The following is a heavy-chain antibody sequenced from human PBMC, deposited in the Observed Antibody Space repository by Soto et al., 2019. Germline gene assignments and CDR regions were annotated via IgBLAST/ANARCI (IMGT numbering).Heavy chain of an antibody. Sequence: PGGSLRLSCAASGFTFSSYGMHWVRQAPGKGLEWVAVIWYDGSNKYYADSVKGRFTISRDNSKNTLYLQMNSLRAEDTAVYYCARDPQHYDILTGPLYWGQGTLVTVSS. CDR1: GFTFSSYG. CDR3: ARDPQHYDILTGPLY. D-gene: IGHD3-9*01. V-gene: IGHV3-33*01. J-gene: IGHJ4*02. CDR2: IWYDGSNK.